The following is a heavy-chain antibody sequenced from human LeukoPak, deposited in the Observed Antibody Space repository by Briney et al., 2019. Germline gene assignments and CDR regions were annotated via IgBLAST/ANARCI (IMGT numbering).Heavy chain of an antibody. D-gene: IGHD2-2*01. CDR2: IKQDGSEK. CDR1: GFTFSSYA. CDR3: ARGGVVVPAAIGRRGWFDP. Sequence: GGSLRLSCAASGFTFSSYAMSWVRQAPGKGLEWVANIKQDGSEKYYVDSVKGRFTISRDNAKNSLYLQMNSLRAEDTAVYYCARGGVVVPAAIGRRGWFDPWGQGTLVTVSS. V-gene: IGHV3-7*01. J-gene: IGHJ5*02.